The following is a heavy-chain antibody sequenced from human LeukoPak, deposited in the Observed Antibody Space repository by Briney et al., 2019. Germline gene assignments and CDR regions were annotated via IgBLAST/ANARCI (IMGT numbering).Heavy chain of an antibody. D-gene: IGHD3-9*01. CDR3: AKESQTYYDIMTGYPNYYFDY. J-gene: IGHJ4*02. V-gene: IGHV3-23*01. CDR2: ISGSGANT. Sequence: GGSLRLSCAASKFTFSTSAMSWVRPAPGKGREGVSAISGSGANTYYVDSVKGRFTISRDNSKNTLYLEMSSLRSDDTAVYYCAKESQTYYDIMTGYPNYYFDYWGQGTLVTVSS. CDR1: KFTFSTSA.